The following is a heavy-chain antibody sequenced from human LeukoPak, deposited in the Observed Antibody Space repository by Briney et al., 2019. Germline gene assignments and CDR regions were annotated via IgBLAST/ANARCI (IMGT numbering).Heavy chain of an antibody. CDR1: GFTFDDYA. V-gene: IGHV3-9*01. Sequence: PGGSLRLSCAASGFTFDDYAMHWVRQAPGKGLEWVSGISWNSGSIGYADSVKGRFTISRDNAKNSLYLQMNSLRAEDTALYYCAKDISGGYDWSAAFDIWGQGTMVTVSS. CDR2: ISWNSGSI. D-gene: IGHD5-12*01. CDR3: AKDISGGYDWSAAFDI. J-gene: IGHJ3*02.